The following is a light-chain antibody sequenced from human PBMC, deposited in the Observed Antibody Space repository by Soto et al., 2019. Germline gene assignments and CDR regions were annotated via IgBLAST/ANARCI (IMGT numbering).Light chain of an antibody. CDR1: QSVSSTS. J-gene: IGKJ1*01. V-gene: IGKV3-20*01. Sequence: EIVLTQSPGTLSLSPGERATLSCRASQSVSSTSLAWYQQKPGQAPRLLIYGASSRATGIPDRFSGSGSGTDFILTTNRLEPEDFAVYYCQQYGDSPRTFGQGTKVEIK. CDR2: GAS. CDR3: QQYGDSPRT.